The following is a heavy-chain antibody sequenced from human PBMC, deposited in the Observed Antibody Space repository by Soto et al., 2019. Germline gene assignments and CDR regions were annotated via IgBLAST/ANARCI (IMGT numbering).Heavy chain of an antibody. Sequence: SETLSLNCTVSGGSISSGGYYWSWIRQHPGKGLEWIGYIYYSGSTYYNPSLKSRVTISVDTSKNQFSLKLSSVTAADTAVYYCARGSRVLRYFDSFDYWGQGTLVTVSS. CDR3: ARGSRVLRYFDSFDY. J-gene: IGHJ4*02. CDR2: IYYSGST. CDR1: GGSISSGGYY. D-gene: IGHD3-9*01. V-gene: IGHV4-31*03.